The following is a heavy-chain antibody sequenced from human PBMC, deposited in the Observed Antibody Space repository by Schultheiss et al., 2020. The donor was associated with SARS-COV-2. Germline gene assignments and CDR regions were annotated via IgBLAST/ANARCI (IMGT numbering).Heavy chain of an antibody. CDR1: GFTVSSYE. CDR2: ISGSGGST. D-gene: IGHD6-19*01. Sequence: GGSLRLSCAASGFTVSSYEMNWVRQAPGKGLEWVSAISGSGGSTYYADSVKGRFTISRDNSKNTLYLQMNSLRAEDTAVYYCARDRGSSGWYTQGDYWGQGTLVTVSS. V-gene: IGHV3-23*01. J-gene: IGHJ4*02. CDR3: ARDRGSSGWYTQGDY.